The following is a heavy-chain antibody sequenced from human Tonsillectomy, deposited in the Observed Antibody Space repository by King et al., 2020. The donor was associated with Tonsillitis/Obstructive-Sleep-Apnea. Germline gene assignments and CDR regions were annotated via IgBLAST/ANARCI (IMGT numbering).Heavy chain of an antibody. D-gene: IGHD3-22*01. CDR3: ARAYGSSGYYYFDY. CDR1: GYTFTSSG. CDR2: ISVYNGNT. V-gene: IGHV1-18*01. J-gene: IGHJ4*02. Sequence: VQLVQSGAEVKKPGASVKVSCKASGYTFTSSGISWGRQSPGQGLEWVGWISVYNGNTNYAQKLQGRVTMTTDTATRTVHMELRSLRSDDTAVYYCARAYGSSGYYYFDYWGQGTLVTVSS.